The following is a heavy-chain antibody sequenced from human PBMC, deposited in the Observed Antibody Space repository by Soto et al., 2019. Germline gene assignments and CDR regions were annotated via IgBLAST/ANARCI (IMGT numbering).Heavy chain of an antibody. CDR3: ARDPGVNSNDWYVDL. V-gene: IGHV4-31*03. Sequence: QVQLQESGPGLVKPSQSLSLTCTVSGGSISSGGNYWNWIRQPAGKGMEWIGYIYYSGSPYYTPSLKSRVTISVATSKYQFSLKLSSVTAADPAVYYCARDPGVNSNDWYVDLRGRVTPFTVSS. CDR1: GGSISSGGNY. CDR2: IYYSGSP. D-gene: IGHD1-20*01. J-gene: IGHJ2*01.